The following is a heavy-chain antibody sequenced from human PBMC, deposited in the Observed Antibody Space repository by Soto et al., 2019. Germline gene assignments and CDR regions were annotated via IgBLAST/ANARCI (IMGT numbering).Heavy chain of an antibody. J-gene: IGHJ6*02. D-gene: IGHD5-18*01. V-gene: IGHV4-31*03. CDR2: IYYSGST. CDR3: ASVDTAMVDYYYYGMDV. CDR1: GGSISSGGYY. Sequence: SETLSLTCTVSGGSISSGGYYWSWIRQHPGKGLEWIGYIYYSGSTCYNPSLKSRVTISVDTSKNQFSLRLSSVTAADTAVYYCASVDTAMVDYYYYGMDVWGQGTTVTVSS.